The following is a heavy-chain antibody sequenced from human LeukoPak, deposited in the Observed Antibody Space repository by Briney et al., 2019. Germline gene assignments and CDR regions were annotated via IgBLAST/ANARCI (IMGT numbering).Heavy chain of an antibody. V-gene: IGHV3-23*01. J-gene: IGHJ4*02. D-gene: IGHD6-19*01. CDR1: GFTFSSYA. CDR2: ISGSGGST. Sequence: GGSLRLSCAASGFTFSSYAMSWVRQAPGKGLEWVSAISGSGGSTYYADSVKGRFTISRDNSKNTLYLQMNSLRAEDTAVYYCARVSSSGWYGWGPHASLYYFDYWGQGTLVTVSS. CDR3: ARVSSSGWYGWGPHASLYYFDY.